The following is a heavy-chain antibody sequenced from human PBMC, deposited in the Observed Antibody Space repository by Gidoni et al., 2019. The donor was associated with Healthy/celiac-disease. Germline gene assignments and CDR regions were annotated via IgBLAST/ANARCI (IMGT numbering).Heavy chain of an antibody. D-gene: IGHD6-13*01. CDR3: ARATGYSSSWYDY. J-gene: IGHJ4*02. CDR2: IKRDGSEK. CDR1: GFTFSSYW. V-gene: IGHV3-7*01. Sequence: EVQLVESGGGLVQPGGSLRLSCAASGFTFSSYWMSWVRQAPGKGLEWVANIKRDGSEKYYVDSVKGRFTISRDNAKNSLYLQMNSLRAEDTAVYYCARATGYSSSWYDYWGQGTLVTVSS.